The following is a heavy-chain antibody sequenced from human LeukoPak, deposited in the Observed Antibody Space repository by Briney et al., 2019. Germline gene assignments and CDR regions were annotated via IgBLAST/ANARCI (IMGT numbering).Heavy chain of an antibody. CDR1: GYIFSTYG. V-gene: IGHV1-46*01. J-gene: IGHJ4*02. Sequence: ASVKVSCKASGYIFSTYGISWVRQAPGQGLEWMGIINPSGGSTSYAQKFQGRVTMTRDTSTSTVYMELSSLRSEDTAVYYCARAGSSVIGDYWGQGTLVTVSS. D-gene: IGHD3-22*01. CDR3: ARAGSSVIGDY. CDR2: INPSGGST.